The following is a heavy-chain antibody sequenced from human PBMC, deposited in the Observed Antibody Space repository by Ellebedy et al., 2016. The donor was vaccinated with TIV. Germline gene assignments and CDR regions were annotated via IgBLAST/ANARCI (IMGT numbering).Heavy chain of an antibody. V-gene: IGHV4-34*01. D-gene: IGHD3-3*01. CDR1: GGSFSGYY. Sequence: GSLRLXXAVYGGSFSGYYWSWIRQPPGKGLEWIGEINHSGSTNYNPSLKSRVTISVDTSKNQFSLKLSSVTAADTAVYYCARAGFGVPFDYWGQGTLVTVSS. CDR3: ARAGFGVPFDY. CDR2: INHSGST. J-gene: IGHJ4*02.